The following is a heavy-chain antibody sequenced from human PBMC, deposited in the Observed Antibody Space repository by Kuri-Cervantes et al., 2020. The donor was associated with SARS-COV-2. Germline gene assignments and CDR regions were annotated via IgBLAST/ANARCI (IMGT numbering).Heavy chain of an antibody. CDR2: MNPNSGNT. V-gene: IGHV1-8*01. D-gene: IGHD1-26*01. CDR1: GYTFTSYD. Sequence: ASVKVSCKASGYTFTSYDINWVRQATGQGLEWMGWMNPNSGNTGYAQKFQGRVTMTEDTSTDTAYMELSSLRSEDTAVYYCATGSYYRSPVDYWGQGTLVTVSS. J-gene: IGHJ4*02. CDR3: ATGSYYRSPVDY.